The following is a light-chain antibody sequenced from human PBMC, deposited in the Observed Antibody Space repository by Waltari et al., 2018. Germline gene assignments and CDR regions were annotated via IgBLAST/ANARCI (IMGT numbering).Light chain of an antibody. CDR3: CSYAGTPRVV. Sequence: QSALTEPASVSGPPGQSITISCTGTNNDIGSYNLVSWYQQHPGKAPKVIIFEANKRPSGVSNRCSGSKSGNTASLTVSGLHPEDEADYYCCSYAGTPRVVFGGGTKLTVL. CDR2: EAN. J-gene: IGLJ2*01. V-gene: IGLV2-23*01. CDR1: NNDIGSYNL.